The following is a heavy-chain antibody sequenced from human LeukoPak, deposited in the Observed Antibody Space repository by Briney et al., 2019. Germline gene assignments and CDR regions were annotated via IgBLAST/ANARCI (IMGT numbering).Heavy chain of an antibody. V-gene: IGHV1-2*02. CDR2: SNPNSGGT. CDR3: ARATIPDVLRYFDWLEAPDAFAI. J-gene: IGHJ3*02. D-gene: IGHD3-9*01. Sequence: ASVKVSCKASGYTFTCYYMHWVRQAPGQGLEWMGWSNPNSGGTNYAQKFQGRVTMTRDTSISTAYMELSRLRSDDTAVYYCARATIPDVLRYFDWLEAPDAFAIWGQGTMVTVSS. CDR1: GYTFTCYY.